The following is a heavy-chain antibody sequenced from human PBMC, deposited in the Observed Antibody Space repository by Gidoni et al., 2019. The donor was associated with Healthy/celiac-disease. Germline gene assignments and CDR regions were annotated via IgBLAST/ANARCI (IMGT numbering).Heavy chain of an antibody. CDR3: ARAGITIFGALDV. CDR1: GFPFRSYG. D-gene: IGHD3-3*01. V-gene: IGHV3-33*01. J-gene: IGHJ6*04. CDR2: IWYDGSNK. Sequence: QVQLVESGGGVVQPGRSLRLSCAASGFPFRSYGMHWARQAPGKGLEWVAVIWYDGSNKYYADSVKGRFTISRDNSKNTLYLQMNSLRAEDTAVYYCARAGITIFGALDVWGKGTTVTVSS.